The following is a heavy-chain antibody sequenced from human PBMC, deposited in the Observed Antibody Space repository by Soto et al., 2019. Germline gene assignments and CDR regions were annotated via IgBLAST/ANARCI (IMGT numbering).Heavy chain of an antibody. CDR2: ISHSGST. CDR1: GYSISSGYY. CDR3: ARDLVVLLPAALHGWFDP. V-gene: IGHV4-38-2*02. J-gene: IGHJ5*02. D-gene: IGHD2-2*02. Sequence: PSETLSLTCAVSGYSISSGYYWGWIRQPPGTGPVWIGTISHSGSTYYNPSLKGRVTISLDTSKNQFSLQLSSVTAADTAVYYCARDLVVLLPAALHGWFDPWGRGTLVTVSS.